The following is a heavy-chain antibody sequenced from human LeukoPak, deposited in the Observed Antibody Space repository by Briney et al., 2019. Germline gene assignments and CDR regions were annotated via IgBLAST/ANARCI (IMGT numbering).Heavy chain of an antibody. Sequence: GASVKVSCKASGYTFTSYGISWVRQAPGQGLEWMGWISVYNGNTNYAQKFQGRVSMTADTSTSTAYMELRSLRSDDTAVYYCARSGRGTYYYFDLWGQGTLVTVSS. D-gene: IGHD1-26*01. CDR3: ARSGRGTYYYFDL. CDR2: ISVYNGNT. CDR1: GYTFTSYG. J-gene: IGHJ4*02. V-gene: IGHV1-18*01.